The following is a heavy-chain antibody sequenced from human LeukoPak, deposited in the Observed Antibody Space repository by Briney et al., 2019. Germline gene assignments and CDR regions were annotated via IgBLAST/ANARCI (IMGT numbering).Heavy chain of an antibody. CDR2: ISSSSSTI. D-gene: IGHD5-18*01. Sequence: GGTLRLSCAASGFTFSSYSMNWVRQAPGKGLEWVSYISSSSSTIYYADSVKGRFTISRDNAKNSLYLQMNSLRAEDTAVYYCARDRIQLWSNAFDIWGQGTMVTVSS. CDR1: GFTFSSYS. V-gene: IGHV3-48*01. CDR3: ARDRIQLWSNAFDI. J-gene: IGHJ3*02.